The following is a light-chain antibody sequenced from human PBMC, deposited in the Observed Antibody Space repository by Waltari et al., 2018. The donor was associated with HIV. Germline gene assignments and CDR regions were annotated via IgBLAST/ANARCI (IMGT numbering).Light chain of an antibody. CDR1: QRVTTN. J-gene: IGKJ1*01. CDR3: QQYNHWPWT. V-gene: IGKV3-15*01. Sequence: EIVMTQSPDTLSVSPVERATLSCRASQRVTTNLAWYQQKPGQAPRLLFYGSSTRATGLPDRFSGSGSGTEFTLTIRSLQSEDSAVYYCQQYNHWPWTFGQGTTVEIK. CDR2: GSS.